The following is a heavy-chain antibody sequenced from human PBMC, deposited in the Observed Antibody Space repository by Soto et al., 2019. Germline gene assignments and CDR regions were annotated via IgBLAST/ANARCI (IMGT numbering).Heavy chain of an antibody. CDR1: GGSISSYY. Sequence: SETLFLTCTVSGGSISSYYWGWIRQPPGKGLEWIGSIYYSGSTYYNPSLKSRVTISVDTSKNQFSLKLSSVTAADTAVYYCATIPATTILTDYWGQGTLVTV. V-gene: IGHV4-39*01. CDR2: IYYSGST. J-gene: IGHJ4*02. D-gene: IGHD2-2*02. CDR3: ATIPATTILTDY.